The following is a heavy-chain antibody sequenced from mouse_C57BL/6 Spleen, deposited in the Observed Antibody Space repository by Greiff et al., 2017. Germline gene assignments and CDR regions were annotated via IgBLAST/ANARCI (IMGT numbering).Heavy chain of an antibody. J-gene: IGHJ3*01. D-gene: IGHD3-2*02. Sequence: QVQLQQPGAELVKPGASVKLSCKASGYTFTSYWMPWVKQRPGQGLEWIGEIDPSDSYTNYNQKFKGKATLTVDTSSSTAYMQLSSLTSEDSAVYYCARKSSSGYVFAYWGQGTLVTVSA. CDR3: ARKSSSGYVFAY. CDR2: IDPSDSYT. V-gene: IGHV1-50*01. CDR1: GYTFTSYW.